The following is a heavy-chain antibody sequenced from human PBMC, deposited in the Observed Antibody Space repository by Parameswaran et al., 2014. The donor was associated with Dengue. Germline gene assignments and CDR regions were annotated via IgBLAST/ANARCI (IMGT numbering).Heavy chain of an antibody. CDR3: ARDGYYDFWSGWGLYGMDV. CDR2: IYYSGST. D-gene: IGHD3-3*01. Sequence: WIRQPPGKGLEWIGYIYYSGSTNYNPSLKSRVTISVDTSKNQFSLKLSSVTAADTAVYYCARDGYYDFWSGWGLYGMDVWGQGTTVTVSS. V-gene: IGHV4-59*01. J-gene: IGHJ6*02.